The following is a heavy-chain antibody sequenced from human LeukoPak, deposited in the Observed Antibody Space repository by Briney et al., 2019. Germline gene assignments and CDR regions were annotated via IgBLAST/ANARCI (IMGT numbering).Heavy chain of an antibody. V-gene: IGHV3-30*18. CDR1: GFSFTNAW. Sequence: PGGSLRLSCAASGFSFTNAWMSWVRQAPGKGLEWVAVISYDGSNKYYADSVKGRFTISRDNSKNTLYLQMNSLRAEDTAVYYCANTGYSVDYWGQGTLVTVSS. CDR3: ANTGYSVDY. J-gene: IGHJ4*02. D-gene: IGHD6-13*01. CDR2: ISYDGSNK.